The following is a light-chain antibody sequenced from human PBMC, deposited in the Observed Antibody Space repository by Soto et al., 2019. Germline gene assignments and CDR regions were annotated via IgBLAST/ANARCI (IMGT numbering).Light chain of an antibody. CDR2: WAS. J-gene: IGKJ2*01. CDR1: QSVLYSSNNKNY. CDR3: QQDASTPPT. V-gene: IGKV4-1*01. Sequence: DIVMTQSPDSLAVSLGERATINCKSSQSVLYSSNNKNYLAWYQQRPGQPPKLLIYWASTRESGVPDRFSGSGSGTDFTLTINSLQAEDVEVYYCQQDASTPPTFGQGTKLEIK.